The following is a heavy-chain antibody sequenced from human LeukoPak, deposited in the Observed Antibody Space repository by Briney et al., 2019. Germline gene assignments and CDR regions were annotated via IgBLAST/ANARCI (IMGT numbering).Heavy chain of an antibody. CDR2: IKQDGSEK. V-gene: IGHV3-7*01. D-gene: IGHD6-19*01. CDR1: GFTFSSYG. Sequence: GGSLRLSCAASGFTFSSYGMSWVRQAPGKGLEWVANIKQDGSEKYYVDSVKGRFTISRDNAKNSLYLQMNSLRAEDTAVYYCARDSAGARAPLPDYWGQGTLVTVSS. J-gene: IGHJ4*02. CDR3: ARDSAGARAPLPDY.